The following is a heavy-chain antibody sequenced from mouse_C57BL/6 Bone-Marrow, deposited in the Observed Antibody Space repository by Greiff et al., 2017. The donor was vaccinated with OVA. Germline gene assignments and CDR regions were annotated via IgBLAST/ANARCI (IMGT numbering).Heavy chain of an antibody. D-gene: IGHD3-2*02. CDR3: ARLAQATGAMDY. V-gene: IGHV1-19*01. J-gene: IGHJ4*01. Sequence: EVQLQQSGPVLVKPGASVKMSCKASGYTFTDYYMNWVKQSHGKSLEWIGVLNPYNGGTSYNQKFKGKATLTVDKSSSTAYMELNSLTSEDSAVYYCARLAQATGAMDYWGQGTSVTVSS. CDR1: GYTFTDYY. CDR2: LNPYNGGT.